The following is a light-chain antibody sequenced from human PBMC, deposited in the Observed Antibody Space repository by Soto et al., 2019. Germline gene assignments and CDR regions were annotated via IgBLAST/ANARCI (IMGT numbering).Light chain of an antibody. CDR3: AAWDDSLSGPRV. CDR2: RNN. J-gene: IGLJ2*01. V-gene: IGLV1-47*01. CDR1: SSNIGSNY. Sequence: QLVLTQPPSASGTPGQRVTISCSGSSSNIGSNYVYWYQQLPGTAPKLLIYRNNQRPSGVPDRFSGSKSCTSASLAISGLRSEDDADYYCAAWDDSLSGPRVFGGGTKVTVL.